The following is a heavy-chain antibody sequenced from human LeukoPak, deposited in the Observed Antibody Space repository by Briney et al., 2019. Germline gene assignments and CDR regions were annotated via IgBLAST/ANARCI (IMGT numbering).Heavy chain of an antibody. V-gene: IGHV1-18*01. CDR1: GYTFVNYG. J-gene: IGHJ6*02. Sequence: GASVKVSCKASGYTFVNYGITWVRQAPGQGLAWMGWISPYNGNTKYAERFQGRVTMTTEKTTNTAYLELRSLTYDDTAVYFCARAITIFGVTIPDGMDVWGQGTTVSVSS. CDR3: ARAITIFGVTIPDGMDV. CDR2: ISPYNGNT. D-gene: IGHD3-3*01.